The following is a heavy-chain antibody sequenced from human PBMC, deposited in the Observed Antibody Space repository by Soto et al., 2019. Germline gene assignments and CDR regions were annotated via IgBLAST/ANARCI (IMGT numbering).Heavy chain of an antibody. CDR3: ARRGSGSYSDY. Sequence: ETLSLTCTVSGGSISSYYWGWIRQPPGKGLEWIGSIYYSGSTYYNPSLKSRVTISVDTSKNQFSLKLSSVTAADTAVYYCARRGSGSYSDYWGQGTLVTVSS. V-gene: IGHV4-39*01. CDR1: GGSISSYY. J-gene: IGHJ4*02. CDR2: IYYSGST. D-gene: IGHD3-10*01.